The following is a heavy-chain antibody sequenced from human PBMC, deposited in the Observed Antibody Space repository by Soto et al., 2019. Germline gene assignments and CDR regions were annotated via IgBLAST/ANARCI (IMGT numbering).Heavy chain of an antibody. J-gene: IGHJ4*02. CDR3: ARDSRGTAVVPAYYFDY. V-gene: IGHV4-59*01. Sequence: SETLSLTCTVSGGSISSYYWSWIRQPPGKGLEWIGYIYYSGSTNYNPSLKSRVTISVDTSKNQFSLKLSSVIAADTAVYYCARDSRGTAVVPAYYFDYWGQGTLVTVSS. CDR2: IYYSGST. CDR1: GGSISSYY. D-gene: IGHD2-2*01.